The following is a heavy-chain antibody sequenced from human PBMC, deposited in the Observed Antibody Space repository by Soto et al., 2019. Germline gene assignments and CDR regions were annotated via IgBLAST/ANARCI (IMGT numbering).Heavy chain of an antibody. CDR3: AKGASSSWYGSSFDP. Sequence: HGWSLGISCASCGFALCISAVHWVCQAPGKGLEWVAFMSYDETNKYYADSVKGRFTISRDNSKNTLYLQMNSLRAEDTAVYYCAKGASSSWYGSSFDPWGQGTLVTVSS. D-gene: IGHD6-13*01. V-gene: IGHV3-30-3*02. CDR1: GFALCISA. J-gene: IGHJ5*02. CDR2: MSYDETNK.